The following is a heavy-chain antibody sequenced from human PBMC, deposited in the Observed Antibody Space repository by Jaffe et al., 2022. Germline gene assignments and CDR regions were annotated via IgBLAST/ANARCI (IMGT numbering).Heavy chain of an antibody. D-gene: IGHD1-1*01. Sequence: EVQLLESGGGLVQPGGSLRLSCAASGFTFSNYAMGWVRQAPGKGLEWVSSVTGNSGWTSYADSVKGRFTISRDNSKNMVYLQMNNLRAEDTAVYYCAKDWNNWNDNLNLFDYWGQGTLVTVSS. CDR1: GFTFSNYA. CDR3: AKDWNNWNDNLNLFDY. J-gene: IGHJ4*02. V-gene: IGHV3-23*01. CDR2: VTGNSGWT.